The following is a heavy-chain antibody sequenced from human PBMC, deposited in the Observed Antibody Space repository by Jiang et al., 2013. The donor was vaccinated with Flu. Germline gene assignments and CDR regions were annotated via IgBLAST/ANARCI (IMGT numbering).Heavy chain of an antibody. J-gene: IGHJ4*02. D-gene: IGHD2-21*01. CDR1: GYTFTSYY. Sequence: NPGASVKVSCKASGYTFTSYYIHWVRQAPGQGLEWMGIINPSSGGTSYAQKFQGRVIMTRDTSTSTVYMDLSSLGSEDTAVYYCARVPVAGVGGLWWGPFNYWGQGTLVTVSS. CDR3: ARVPVAGVGGLWWGPFNY. V-gene: IGHV1-46*01. CDR2: INPSSGGT.